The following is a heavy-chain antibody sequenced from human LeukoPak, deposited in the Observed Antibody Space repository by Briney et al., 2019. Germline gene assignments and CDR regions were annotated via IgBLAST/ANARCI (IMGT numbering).Heavy chain of an antibody. CDR1: GFPFSSYG. V-gene: IGHV3-30*18. CDR3: AKVNYYESSGYYDY. CDR2: ISHDGTNK. J-gene: IGHJ4*02. D-gene: IGHD3-22*01. Sequence: GGSLRLSCVASGFPFSSYGMHWVRQAPGKGLEWVAVISHDGTNKYYVDSVKGRFTISRDNSKNTLYLQMNSLRAEDTAVYYCAKVNYYESSGYYDYWGQGTLVTVSS.